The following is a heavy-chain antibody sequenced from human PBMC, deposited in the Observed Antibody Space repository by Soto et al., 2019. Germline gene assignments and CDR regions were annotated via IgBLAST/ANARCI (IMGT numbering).Heavy chain of an antibody. D-gene: IGHD6-13*01. V-gene: IGHV4-59*08. CDR2: IYYSGST. J-gene: IGHJ4*02. CDR1: DGSISSYY. Sequence: TETLSLTCTVSDGSISSYYWNWIRQPPGKGLEWIGYIYYSGSTNYNPSLKSRVTISVDTSKNQFSLKLSSVTAADTAVYYCARCPFGEVYTSSWYLNYWGQGTLVTVSS. CDR3: ARCPFGEVYTSSWYLNY.